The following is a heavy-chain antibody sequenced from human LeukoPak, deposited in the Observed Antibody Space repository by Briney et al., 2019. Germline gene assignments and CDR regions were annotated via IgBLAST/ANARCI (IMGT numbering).Heavy chain of an antibody. Sequence: SGGSLRLSCAASEFTFSTYGMHWVRQAPGKGLEWVAVISYDGSYKFYADSVKGRFTISRDNSKNTLYLQMNSLRAEDTAVYYCAKVDIRYSSSGDDYWGQGTLVTVSS. CDR1: EFTFSTYG. V-gene: IGHV3-30*18. CDR2: ISYDGSYK. J-gene: IGHJ4*02. CDR3: AKVDIRYSSSGDDY. D-gene: IGHD6-13*01.